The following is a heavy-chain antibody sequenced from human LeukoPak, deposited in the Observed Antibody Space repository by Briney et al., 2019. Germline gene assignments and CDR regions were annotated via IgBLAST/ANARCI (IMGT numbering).Heavy chain of an antibody. CDR2: ISSSGGST. CDR1: RFTFGSYG. D-gene: IGHD3-10*01. CDR3: ARHLLWFGELSGGFDY. Sequence: PGGSLRLSCAASRFTFGSYGMSWVRQAPGKGLEWVSGISSSGGSTYYADSVKGRFTISRDNSRNTLYLQMNSLRAEDTAVYYCARHLLWFGELSGGFDYWGQGTLVTVSS. J-gene: IGHJ4*02. V-gene: IGHV3-23*01.